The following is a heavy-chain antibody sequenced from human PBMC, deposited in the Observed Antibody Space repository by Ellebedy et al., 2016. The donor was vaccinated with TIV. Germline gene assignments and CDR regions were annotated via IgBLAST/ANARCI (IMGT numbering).Heavy chain of an antibody. J-gene: IGHJ3*02. Sequence: MPSETLSLTCTVSGGSISSYYWSWIRQPPGKGLEWIGYIYHNWANNYNPSLKSRVTISLETSKNQFSVRLTSVTTADTAVYYCARAVEMATIDAYHIWGQGTMVTVSS. V-gene: IGHV4-59*01. CDR2: IYHNWAN. CDR1: GGSISSYY. CDR3: ARAVEMATIDAYHI. D-gene: IGHD5-24*01.